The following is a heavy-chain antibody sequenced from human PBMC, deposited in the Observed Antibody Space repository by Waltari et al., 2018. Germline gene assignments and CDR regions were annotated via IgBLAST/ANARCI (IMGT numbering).Heavy chain of an antibody. D-gene: IGHD3-16*02. CDR1: GFTFSSYG. V-gene: IGHV3-30*02. CDR3: AKDRLHLGELSFFY. CDR2: IRYDGSNK. Sequence: SGGGVVQPGGSLRLSCAASGFTFSSYGMHWVRQAPGKGLEWVAFIRYDGSNKYYADSVKGRFTISRDNSKNTLYLQMNSLRAEDTAVYYCAKDRLHLGELSFFYWGQGTLVTVSS. J-gene: IGHJ4*02.